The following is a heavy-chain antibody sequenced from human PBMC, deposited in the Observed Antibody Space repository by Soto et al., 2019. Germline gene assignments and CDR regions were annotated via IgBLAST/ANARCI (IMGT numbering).Heavy chain of an antibody. J-gene: IGHJ6*02. CDR3: AQEGSSYYAMDI. Sequence: GSLRISCAASGVAFSASGMNWVSKARGKGLEWVSVISGTGGSTKYADSVKGRFTISRDNSEKTLYLQMNSLRAEDTAVYYCAQEGSSYYAMDIWGQGTSVTVSS. CDR1: GVAFSASG. D-gene: IGHD2-2*01. V-gene: IGHV3-23*01. CDR2: ISGTGGST.